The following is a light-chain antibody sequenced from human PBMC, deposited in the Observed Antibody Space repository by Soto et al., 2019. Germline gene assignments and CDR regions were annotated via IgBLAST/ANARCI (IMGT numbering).Light chain of an antibody. V-gene: IGKV3D-15*01. Sequence: EIVLTQAPATLSLSPGERATLSCRASQSIGLAIAWYQHKPGQAPRLLIFDASQRATGIPARFSGSGSGTEFTLTISSLQSEDFAVYYCQQYYNWPPRITFGQGTRLEIK. CDR3: QQYYNWPPRIT. CDR1: QSIGLA. J-gene: IGKJ5*01. CDR2: DAS.